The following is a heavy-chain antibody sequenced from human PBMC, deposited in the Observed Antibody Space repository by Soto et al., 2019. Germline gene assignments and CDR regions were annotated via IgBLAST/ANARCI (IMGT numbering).Heavy chain of an antibody. CDR1: GGTFSSYT. D-gene: IGHD2-15*01. J-gene: IGHJ5*02. Sequence: QVPLVQSGAEVKKPGSSVKVSCKASGGTFSSYTISWVRQAPGQGLEWMGRIIPILGIANYAQKFQGRVTITADKSTSTAYMELSSLRSEDTAVYYCARVAGYCSGGSCYSIGWFDPWGQGTLVTVSS. CDR2: IIPILGIA. CDR3: ARVAGYCSGGSCYSIGWFDP. V-gene: IGHV1-69*02.